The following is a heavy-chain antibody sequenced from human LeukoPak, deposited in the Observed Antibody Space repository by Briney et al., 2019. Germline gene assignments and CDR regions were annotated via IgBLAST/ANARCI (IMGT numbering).Heavy chain of an antibody. D-gene: IGHD4-17*01. V-gene: IGHV3-30*03. CDR1: GFTFSSYC. J-gene: IGHJ4*02. CDR2: ISYDGSNK. CDR3: ARHEDGDLDY. Sequence: PGRSLRLSRAASGFTFSSYCMHWVRQAPGKGLEWVAVISYDGSNKYYADSVKGRFTISRDNAKNSVYLQMNSLRAEDTAVYYRARHEDGDLDYWGQGTLVTVSS.